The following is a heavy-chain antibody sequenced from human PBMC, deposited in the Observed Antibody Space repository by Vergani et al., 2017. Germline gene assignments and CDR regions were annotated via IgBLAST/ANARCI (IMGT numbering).Heavy chain of an antibody. Sequence: EVQLVQSGAEVKKPGATMKISCKVSGYTFTDHYMHWVKPAPGKGLEWLGLDDPEDGETIYAEKFKGRVTIAAETSTDTAHLELSSLRSEEKAVYYCATPQTVTTGGMEVWGQGTTVIVS. D-gene: IGHD4-17*01. V-gene: IGHV1-69-2*01. CDR3: ATPQTVTTGGMEV. CDR1: GYTFTDHY. J-gene: IGHJ6*02. CDR2: DDPEDGET.